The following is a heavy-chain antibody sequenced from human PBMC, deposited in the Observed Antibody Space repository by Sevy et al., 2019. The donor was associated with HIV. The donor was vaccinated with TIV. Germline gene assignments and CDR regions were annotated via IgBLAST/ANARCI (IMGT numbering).Heavy chain of an antibody. V-gene: IGHV1-2*06. D-gene: IGHD2-2*01. Sequence: ASVKVSCKASGYTFTGYYMHWVRQAPGQGLEWMGRINPNSGGTNYAQKFQGRVTMTRDTSISTAYMELSRLRSDDTAVYYCARGQVPAAQPPFDPWGQGTLVIVSS. J-gene: IGHJ5*02. CDR2: INPNSGGT. CDR3: ARGQVPAAQPPFDP. CDR1: GYTFTGYY.